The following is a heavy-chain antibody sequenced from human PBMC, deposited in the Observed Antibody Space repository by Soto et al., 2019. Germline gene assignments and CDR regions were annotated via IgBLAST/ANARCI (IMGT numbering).Heavy chain of an antibody. D-gene: IGHD3-3*01. V-gene: IGHV1-8*01. J-gene: IGHJ6*02. CDR3: ARERKFDFWRKGLDV. Sequence: ASVKVSCKASGYTFTTYDINWVRQAPGQGLEWLGWMDPNSGGTGYAQNFQGRITMTRNISRNTAHMELSSLQSEDTAVYYCARERKFDFWRKGLDVWGQGTTVTVSS. CDR2: MDPNSGGT. CDR1: GYTFTTYD.